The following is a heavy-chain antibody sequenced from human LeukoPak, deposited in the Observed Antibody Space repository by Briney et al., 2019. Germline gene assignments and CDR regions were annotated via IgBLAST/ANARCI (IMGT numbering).Heavy chain of an antibody. D-gene: IGHD3-10*01. V-gene: IGHV3-21*01. CDR2: ISSSSSYT. Sequence: GGSLRLSCAASGFTFSNYWMNWVRQAPGKGLEWVSSISSSSSYTYYADSVKGRFTISRDNAKNSVYLQMNSLRAEDTAVYYCARALGSRYFDYWGQGTLVTVSS. J-gene: IGHJ4*02. CDR1: GFTFSNYW. CDR3: ARALGSRYFDY.